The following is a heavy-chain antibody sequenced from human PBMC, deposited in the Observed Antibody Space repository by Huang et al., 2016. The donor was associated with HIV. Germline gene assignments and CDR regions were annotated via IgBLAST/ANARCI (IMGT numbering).Heavy chain of an antibody. CDR3: ARGGSYSLHSCYYGMDV. J-gene: IGHJ6*02. Sequence: QVQLQQWGAGLLKPSETLSLTCAVYGGSFSGYYWSWIRQPPGKGLEWIGEINQSGSTNFNPSLKSRVTISIDTSKNQCSLKLSSVTAADTAVYYCARGGSYSLHSCYYGMDVWGQGTTVTVSS. D-gene: IGHD1-26*01. CDR1: GGSFSGYY. CDR2: INQSGST. V-gene: IGHV4-34*01.